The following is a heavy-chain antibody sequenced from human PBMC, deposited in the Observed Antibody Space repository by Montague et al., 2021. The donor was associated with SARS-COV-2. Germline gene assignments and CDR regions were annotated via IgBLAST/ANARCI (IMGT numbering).Heavy chain of an antibody. J-gene: IGHJ4*02. CDR3: ARHRRYDVVTYYPDF. CDR1: GGSLDSDNFF. D-gene: IGHD3-9*01. CDR2: ISNGGRT. V-gene: IGHV4-39*01. Sequence: SETLSLTCSVSGGSLDSDNFFWGWIRQPPGKRLEWIGVISNGGRTFDNPSLKSRVTISVHTSRNQLSLNVKSVTAADTAVYYCARHRRYDVVTYYPDFWGQGTLVTVSS.